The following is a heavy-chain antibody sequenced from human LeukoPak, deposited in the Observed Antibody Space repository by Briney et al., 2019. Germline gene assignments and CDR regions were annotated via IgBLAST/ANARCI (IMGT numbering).Heavy chain of an antibody. V-gene: IGHV2-5*02. J-gene: IGHJ4*02. CDR3: ARSPYYDILTGSRGTFDY. D-gene: IGHD3-9*01. Sequence: SGPTLVNPTQTLTLTCTFSGFLFSTSGVGVGWIRQPPGKALEWLAVIYWDEDKRYRPSLKSRLTITKDTSKNQVVLTMTNMDPVDTATYYCARSPYYDILTGSRGTFDYWGRGILVTVSS. CDR2: IYWDEDK. CDR1: GFLFSTSGVG.